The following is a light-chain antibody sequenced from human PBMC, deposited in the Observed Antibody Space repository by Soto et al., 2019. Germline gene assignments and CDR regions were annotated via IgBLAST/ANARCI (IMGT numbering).Light chain of an antibody. Sequence: SYELTQPPSVSVAPGQTAKITCGGTNIGSKSVHWYQQKPGQAPVLVVYDDYDRPSGIPERFSGSNSGNTATLTIRSPEAGDDADYFCQVLDSSTDFLVFGGGTKVTVL. CDR1: NIGSKS. CDR2: DDY. CDR3: QVLDSSTDFLV. J-gene: IGLJ2*01. V-gene: IGLV3-21*02.